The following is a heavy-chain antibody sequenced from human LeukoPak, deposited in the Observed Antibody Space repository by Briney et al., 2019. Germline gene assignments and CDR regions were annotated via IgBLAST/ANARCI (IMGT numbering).Heavy chain of an antibody. J-gene: IGHJ6*03. CDR1: GGSFSGYY. D-gene: IGHD2-15*01. CDR2: INHSGST. Sequence: SETLSLTCAVYGGSFSGYYWSWIRQPPGKGLEWIGEINHSGSTNYNPSLKSRVTISVDTSKNQFSLKLSSVTAADTAVYYCARRRPNCSGGSCYSNRGYYYYMDVWGKGTTVTVSS. CDR3: ARRRPNCSGGSCYSNRGYYYYMDV. V-gene: IGHV4-34*01.